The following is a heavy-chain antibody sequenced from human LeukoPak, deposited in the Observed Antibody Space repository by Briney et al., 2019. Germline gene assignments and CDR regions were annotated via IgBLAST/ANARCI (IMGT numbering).Heavy chain of an antibody. D-gene: IGHD6-6*01. Sequence: SETLSLTCTVSGGSISTYYWNWIRQPPGKGLEWIGYIYHSGSTNYNPSLQSRVTISVDTSKNQFSLNLNSVTAADTAVYYCARGGAARLHFQNWGRGTLVTVSS. CDR1: GGSISTYY. CDR2: IYHSGST. V-gene: IGHV4-59*01. J-gene: IGHJ1*01. CDR3: ARGGAARLHFQN.